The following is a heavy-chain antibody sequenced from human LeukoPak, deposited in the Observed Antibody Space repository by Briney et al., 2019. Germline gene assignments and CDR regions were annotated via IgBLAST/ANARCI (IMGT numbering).Heavy chain of an antibody. CDR2: IFPIFGTA. Sequence: SVKVSCKASGGTFSSYAITWVRQAPGQGLEWMGGIFPIFGTADYAQKFQGRVTITADESTSTAYMELSSLRSEDTAVYYCARSPQPTQHYGFWSGYLRARGMDVWGQGTTVTVSS. V-gene: IGHV1-69*01. CDR3: ARSPQPTQHYGFWSGYLRARGMDV. D-gene: IGHD3-3*01. CDR1: GGTFSSYA. J-gene: IGHJ6*02.